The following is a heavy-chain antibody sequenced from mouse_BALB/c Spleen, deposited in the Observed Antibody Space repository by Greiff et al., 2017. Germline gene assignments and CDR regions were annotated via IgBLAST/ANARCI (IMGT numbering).Heavy chain of an antibody. CDR3: TRRFITTFMDY. D-gene: IGHD1-1*01. CDR2: IYPGNSDT. J-gene: IGHJ4*01. V-gene: IGHV1-5*01. CDR1: GYTFTSYW. Sequence: EVQLQQSGTVLARPGASVKMSCKASGYTFTSYWMHWVKQRPGQGLEWIGAIYPGNSDTSYNQKFKGKAKLTAVTSTSTAYMELSSLTNEDSAVYYCTRRFITTFMDYWGQGTSVTVSS.